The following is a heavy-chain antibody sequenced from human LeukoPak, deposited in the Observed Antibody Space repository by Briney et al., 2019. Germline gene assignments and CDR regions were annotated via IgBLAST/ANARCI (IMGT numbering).Heavy chain of an antibody. V-gene: IGHV3-21*01. Sequence: GGSLRLSCAASGFTFSSYSMNWVRQAPGKGPEWVSSISSSSSYIYYADSVKGRFTISRDNAKNSLYLQMNSLRAEDTAVYYCARDNDAGDAFDIWGQGTMVTVSS. J-gene: IGHJ3*02. CDR3: ARDNDAGDAFDI. CDR2: ISSSSSYI. CDR1: GFTFSSYS. D-gene: IGHD1-1*01.